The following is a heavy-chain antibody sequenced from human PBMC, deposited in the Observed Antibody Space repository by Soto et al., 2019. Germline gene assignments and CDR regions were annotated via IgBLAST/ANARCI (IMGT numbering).Heavy chain of an antibody. D-gene: IGHD1-26*01. V-gene: IGHV3-23*01. J-gene: IGHJ4*02. CDR2: ISGSGGST. CDR3: AKVPPLDGSYFRIAVLAVYFDY. Sequence: GGSLRLSCAASGFTFSSYAMSWVRQAPGKGLEWVSAISGSGGSTYYADSVKGRFTISRDNSKNTLYLQMNSLRAEDTAVYYCAKVPPLDGSYFRIAVLAVYFDYWGQGTLVTVSS. CDR1: GFTFSSYA.